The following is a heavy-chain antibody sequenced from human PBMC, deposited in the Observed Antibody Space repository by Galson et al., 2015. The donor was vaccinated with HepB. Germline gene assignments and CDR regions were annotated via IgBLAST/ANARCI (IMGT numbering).Heavy chain of an antibody. V-gene: IGHV4-30-2*01. D-gene: IGHD4-17*01. CDR2: IYHSGST. CDR1: GGSISSGGYS. CDR3: ARAQYGDYFLVFDY. Sequence: TLSLTCAVSGGSISSGGYSWSWIRQPPGKGLEWIGYIYHSGSTYYNPSLKSRVTISVDRSKNQFSLKLSSVTAADTAVYYCARAQYGDYFLVFDYWGQGTLVTVSS. J-gene: IGHJ4*02.